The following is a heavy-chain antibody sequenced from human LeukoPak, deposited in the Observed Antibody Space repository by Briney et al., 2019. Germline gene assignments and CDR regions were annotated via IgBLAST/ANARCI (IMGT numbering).Heavy chain of an antibody. J-gene: IGHJ4*02. V-gene: IGHV4-39*07. Sequence: SETLSLACTVSAGSISSSSYNWGWIRQHPGKGLEWIGSIYYSGSTYYNPSLKSRVTISVDTSKNQFSLKLSSVTAADTAVYYCARMMGRGYSYGLDYWGQGTLVTVSS. D-gene: IGHD5-18*01. CDR2: IYYSGST. CDR1: AGSISSSSYN. CDR3: ARMMGRGYSYGLDY.